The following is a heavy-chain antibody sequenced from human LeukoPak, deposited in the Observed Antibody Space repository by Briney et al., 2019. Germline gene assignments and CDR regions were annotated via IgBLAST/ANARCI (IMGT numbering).Heavy chain of an antibody. CDR3: TRDLGSGSHTYSDY. CDR1: GFTFGDYA. D-gene: IGHD3-10*02. J-gene: IGHJ4*02. V-gene: IGHV3-49*04. CDR2: IRSKAYGGTT. Sequence: GGSLRLSCTASGFTFGDYAMSWVRQAPGKGLEWVGFIRSKAYGGTTEYAASVKGGFTISRDDSKSIAYLQMNSLKTEDTAVYYCTRDLGSGSHTYSDYWGQGTLVTVSS.